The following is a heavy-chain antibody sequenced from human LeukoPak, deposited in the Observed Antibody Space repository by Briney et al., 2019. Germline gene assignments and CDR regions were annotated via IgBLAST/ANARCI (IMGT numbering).Heavy chain of an antibody. V-gene: IGHV4-59*10. D-gene: IGHD6-19*01. CDR1: GGSFSSYY. J-gene: IGHJ4*02. CDR2: VSGSKTT. CDR3: ARAAGGNSGWYYYFDY. Sequence: SETLSLTCAVYGGSFSSYYWSWIRQPAGKGLEWIGRVSGSKTTNYSPSLKSRVTMSVDTSKSQFSLKLSSVTAADTAVYYCARAAGGNSGWYYYFDYWGQGTLVTVSS.